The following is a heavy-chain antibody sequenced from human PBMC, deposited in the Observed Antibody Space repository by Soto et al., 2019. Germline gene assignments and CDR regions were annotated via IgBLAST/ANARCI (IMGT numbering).Heavy chain of an antibody. V-gene: IGHV4-4*02. CDR2: VHISGHS. J-gene: IGHJ5*01. D-gene: IGHD1-1*01. CDR3: ARVRQGCSANNCYFDP. Sequence: GTLSLTCTLSGGSVRAPDWWNWVRQSPDKGLEWIAEVHISGHSNYNPSLRSRVSVSIDSSKNQFYLNLNSVTAADTAIYYCARVRQGCSANNCYFDPWGQGTQVTVSS. CDR1: GGSVRAPDW.